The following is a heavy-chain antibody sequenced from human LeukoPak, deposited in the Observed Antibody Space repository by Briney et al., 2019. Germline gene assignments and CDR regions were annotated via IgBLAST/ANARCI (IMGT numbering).Heavy chain of an antibody. J-gene: IGHJ4*02. V-gene: IGHV1-69*06. CDR3: ARDPILIAAAAPTEFDF. CDR1: GGTFSSYA. CDR2: IIPIFGTA. D-gene: IGHD6-13*01. Sequence: SVKVSCKASGGTFSSYAISWVRQAPGQGLEWMGRIIPIFGTANYAQKFQGRVTITADKSTSTAYMELSSLRSEDTAVYYCARDPILIAAAAPTEFDFWGQGTLVTVSS.